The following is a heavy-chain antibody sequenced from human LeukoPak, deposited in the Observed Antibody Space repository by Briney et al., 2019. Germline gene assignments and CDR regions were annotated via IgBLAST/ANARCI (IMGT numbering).Heavy chain of an antibody. D-gene: IGHD5-18*01. CDR1: GFTFSSYS. CDR2: ISSSSSYM. J-gene: IGHJ4*02. CDR3: ARDGGDTATYFDY. V-gene: IGHV3-21*01. Sequence: PGGSLRLSCAASGFTFSSYSMNWVRQAPGKGLEWVSSISSSSSYMYYADSVKGRFTISRDNAKNSLYLQMNSLRAEDTAVYYCARDGGDTATYFDYWGQGTLVTVSS.